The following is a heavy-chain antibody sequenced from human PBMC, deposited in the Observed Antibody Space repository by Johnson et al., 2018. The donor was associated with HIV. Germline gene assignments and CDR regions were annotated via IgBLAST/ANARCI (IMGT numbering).Heavy chain of an antibody. D-gene: IGHD6-13*01. J-gene: IGHJ3*01. CDR2: INWNGGST. V-gene: IGHV3-20*04. Sequence: VQLVESGGALVQPGRSLRLSCVVSGFTLDDYGMSWVRQAPGKGLEWVSGINWNGGSTGYADSVKGRFTISRDNSKSTLYLQMNSLRAEDTAVYYCAKDRGYSTSSAFDFWGQGTMVTVSS. CDR3: AKDRGYSTSSAFDF. CDR1: GFTLDDYG.